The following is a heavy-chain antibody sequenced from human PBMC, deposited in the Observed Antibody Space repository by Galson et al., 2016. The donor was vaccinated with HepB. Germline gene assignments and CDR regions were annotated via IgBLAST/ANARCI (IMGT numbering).Heavy chain of an antibody. CDR2: IDWEDNK. V-gene: IGHV2-70*13. J-gene: IGHJ6*02. CDR3: ARTAGYTASWYGGGVFYYGMDV. Sequence: PALVKPTQTLTLICTFSGFSLTTTGMCVSWIRQPPGKALEWLALIDWEDNKYYSTSLKTRLTISKDTSKNQVVLTMTSMAPDDTGTYYCARTAGYTASWYGGGVFYYGMDVWGQGTTVTVSS. CDR1: GFSLTTTGMC. D-gene: IGHD6-13*01.